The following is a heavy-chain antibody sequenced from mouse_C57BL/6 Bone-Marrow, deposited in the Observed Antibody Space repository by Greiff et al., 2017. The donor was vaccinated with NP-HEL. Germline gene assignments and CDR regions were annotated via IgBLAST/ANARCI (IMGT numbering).Heavy chain of an antibody. J-gene: IGHJ3*01. CDR3: APSFITAEGGFAY. CDR1: GYTFTSYW. CDR2: IDPSDSYT. V-gene: IGHV1-50*01. D-gene: IGHD1-1*01. Sequence: QVHVKQPGAELVKPGASVKLSCKASGYTFTSYWMQWVNQRPGQGLEWIGEIDPSDSYTNSNQKFQGKATLTVDTSSSTAYMQLSSLTSEDSAVYYGAPSFITAEGGFAYWGQGTLVTVSA.